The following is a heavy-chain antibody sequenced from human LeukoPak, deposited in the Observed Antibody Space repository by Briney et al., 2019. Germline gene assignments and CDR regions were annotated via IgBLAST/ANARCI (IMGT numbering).Heavy chain of an antibody. D-gene: IGHD2-2*01. V-gene: IGHV4-4*07. J-gene: IGHJ5*02. CDR1: GGSISSYY. Sequence: SETLSLTCTVSGGSISSYYWSWIRQPAGKGLEWIGRIYTSGSTNYNPSLKSRVTMSVDTSKNQFSLKLSSVTAADTAVYYCARGMPAAMHPNWFDPWGQGTPVTVSS. CDR3: ARGMPAAMHPNWFDP. CDR2: IYTSGST.